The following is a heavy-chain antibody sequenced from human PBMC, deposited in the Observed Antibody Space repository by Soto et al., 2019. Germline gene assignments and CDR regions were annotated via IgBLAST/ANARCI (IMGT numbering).Heavy chain of an antibody. V-gene: IGHV4-4*02. CDR3: ARHPDYDILTGFDY. J-gene: IGHJ4*02. D-gene: IGHD3-9*01. CDR2: IFHSGST. Sequence: SETLSLTCAVSGGSIRSNNRWSWVRQPPGKGLEWIGEIFHSGSTNYNPSLKTRVTISVDESKNQFSLKVTSVTAADTAVYYCARHPDYDILTGFDYWGQGTLVTVSS. CDR1: GGSIRSNNR.